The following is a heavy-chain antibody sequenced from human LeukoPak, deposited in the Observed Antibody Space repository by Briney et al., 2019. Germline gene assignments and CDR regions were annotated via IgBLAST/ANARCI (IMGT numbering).Heavy chain of an antibody. D-gene: IGHD3-22*01. CDR2: ISGSGGST. V-gene: IGHV3-23*01. CDR1: GFTFSSYA. Sequence: GGSLRLSXAASGFTFSSYAISWVCQAPGKGLEWVSAISGSGGSTYYADSVKGRFTISRDNSKNTLYLQMNSLRADDTAVYYSAKDPRGWLSTPDYWGQGTLVTVSS. CDR3: AKDPRGWLSTPDY. J-gene: IGHJ4*02.